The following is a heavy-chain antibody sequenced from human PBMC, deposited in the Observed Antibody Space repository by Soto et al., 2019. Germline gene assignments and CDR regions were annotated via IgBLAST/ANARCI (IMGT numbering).Heavy chain of an antibody. D-gene: IGHD5-18*01. CDR2: INAGNGNT. Sequence: QVQLVQSGAEVKKPGASVKVSCKASGYTFTSYAMHWVRQAPGQRLEWMGWINAGNGNTKYSQKFQGRVTITRDTYASTAYMELSSLRSEDTDVYYCARGLNGYSHYFDYWGQGTLVTVSS. CDR3: ARGLNGYSHYFDY. CDR1: GYTFTSYA. J-gene: IGHJ4*02. V-gene: IGHV1-3*01.